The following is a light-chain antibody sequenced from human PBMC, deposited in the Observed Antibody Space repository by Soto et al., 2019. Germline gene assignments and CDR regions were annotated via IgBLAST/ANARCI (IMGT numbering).Light chain of an antibody. Sequence: SYELTQPPSVSVAPGQTANITCGGNNIGSKSVHWYQQKAGQAPVLGVYDDSDRPSGIPERFSGSNSGNTATLTISGVEAGDEADYYCQVWDSSSDHYVFGTGTKLTVL. J-gene: IGLJ1*01. CDR3: QVWDSSSDHYV. CDR1: NIGSKS. V-gene: IGLV3-21*02. CDR2: DDS.